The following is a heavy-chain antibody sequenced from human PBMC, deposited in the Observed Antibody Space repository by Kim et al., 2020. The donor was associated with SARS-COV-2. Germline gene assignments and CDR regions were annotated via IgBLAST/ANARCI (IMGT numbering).Heavy chain of an antibody. J-gene: IGHJ6*02. Sequence: ASVKVSCKTSGYTFTGYSIHWVRQAPGEGLEWMGWINPNSGGTNFPQKFQGRVTVTRETSISTVYMELSRLRHDDTAIYYCARDVGYNSSYNYYGMDVWGQGTTVTVSS. V-gene: IGHV1-2*02. CDR3: ARDVGYNSSYNYYGMDV. D-gene: IGHD3-10*01. CDR1: GYTFTGYS. CDR2: INPNSGGT.